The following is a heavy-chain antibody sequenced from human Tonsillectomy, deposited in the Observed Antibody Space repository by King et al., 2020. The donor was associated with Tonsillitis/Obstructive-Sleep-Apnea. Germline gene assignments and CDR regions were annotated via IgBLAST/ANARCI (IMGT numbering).Heavy chain of an antibody. CDR1: GFTFSSYG. CDR3: AKSAISGYSAYYYYYMDV. D-gene: IGHD3-22*01. J-gene: IGHJ6*03. CDR2: ISNDGSNM. V-gene: IGHV3-30*18. Sequence: VQLVESGGGVVQPGRSLRLSCAASGFTFSSYGMNWVRQAPGKGLEWVAFISNDGSNMYYAESGKGLFTSSRDNCKTTLYLQMNSLRAEDTAVYYCAKSAISGYSAYYYYYMDVWGKGTTVTVSS.